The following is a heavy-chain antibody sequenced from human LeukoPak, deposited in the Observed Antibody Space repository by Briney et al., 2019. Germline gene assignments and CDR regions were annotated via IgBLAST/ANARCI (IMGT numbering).Heavy chain of an antibody. CDR2: IEPDGSST. Sequence: GGSLRLSCEASGFTFSQYWMHWVRQAPGKGLVWVSRIEPDGSSTNYADSVKGRFTIPRDNAKNTLYLQVNSLRAEDTAVYYCAREDYSNYAPYFDYRGQGTLVTVSS. CDR1: GFTFSQYW. J-gene: IGHJ4*02. D-gene: IGHD4-11*01. V-gene: IGHV3-74*01. CDR3: AREDYSNYAPYFDY.